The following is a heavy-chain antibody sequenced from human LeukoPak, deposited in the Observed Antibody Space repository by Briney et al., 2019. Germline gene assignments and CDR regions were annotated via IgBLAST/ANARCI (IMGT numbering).Heavy chain of an antibody. CDR1: GFTFSSYW. J-gene: IGHJ4*02. CDR2: KNKEGSDK. CDR3: ARARCTNGVCYTQDYYFDY. Sequence: GGSLRLSCAASGFTFSSYWMSWVRRAQGRGWEGVANKNKEGSDKYYVDSVKGRFTISRDNAKNSLYLQMNSLRAEDTAVYYCARARCTNGVCYTQDYYFDYWGQGTLVTVSS. V-gene: IGHV3-7*01. D-gene: IGHD2-8*01.